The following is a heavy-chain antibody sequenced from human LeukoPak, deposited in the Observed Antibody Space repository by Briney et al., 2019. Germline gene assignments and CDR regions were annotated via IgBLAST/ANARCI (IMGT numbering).Heavy chain of an antibody. V-gene: IGHV3-20*04. D-gene: IGHD6-13*01. CDR2: INWNSSST. Sequence: GGSLRLSCAASGFIFDDYGMSWVRQAPGKGLEWVSGINWNSSSTGYGDSVKGRFTISRDNAKNSLYLQMNSLRAEDTALYYCARDRGGKRAAASLDAFDIWGQGTLVTVSS. J-gene: IGHJ3*02. CDR1: GFIFDDYG. CDR3: ARDRGGKRAAASLDAFDI.